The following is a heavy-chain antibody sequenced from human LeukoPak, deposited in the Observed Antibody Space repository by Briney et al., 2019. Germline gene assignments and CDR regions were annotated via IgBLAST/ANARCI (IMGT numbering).Heavy chain of an antibody. V-gene: IGHV3-49*04. J-gene: IGHJ4*02. Sequence: GGSLRLSCTASGFTFGDYAMGWVRQAPGKGLEWVGFIRSKGYGGTTEYAASVKGRFTISRDDSKSVAYLQMNTLKTEDTAVYYCSRQANYDYFDYWGQGTLVTVSS. CDR2: IRSKGYGGTT. CDR1: GFTFGDYA. CDR3: SRQANYDYFDY. D-gene: IGHD4/OR15-4a*01.